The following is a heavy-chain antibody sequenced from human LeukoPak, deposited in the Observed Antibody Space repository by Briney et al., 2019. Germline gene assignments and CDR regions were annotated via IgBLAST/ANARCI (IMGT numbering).Heavy chain of an antibody. V-gene: IGHV1-69*06. CDR2: IIPIFGTA. J-gene: IGHJ4*02. D-gene: IGHD3-3*01. CDR1: GGTFSSYV. CDR3: ARVAGRADFWSGYSEGYFDY. Sequence: SVKVSCKASGGTFSSYVINWVRQAPGQGLEWMGGIIPIFGTANYAQKFQGRVTITADKSTSTAYMELGSLRSEDTAVYYCARVAGRADFWSGYSEGYFDYWGQGTLVTVSS.